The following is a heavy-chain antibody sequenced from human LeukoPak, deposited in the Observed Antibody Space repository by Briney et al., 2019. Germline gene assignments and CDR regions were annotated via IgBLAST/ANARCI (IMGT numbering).Heavy chain of an antibody. CDR3: AREYSSGWYYYYYYMDV. D-gene: IGHD6-19*01. Sequence: GGSLRLSCAASGFTFSSYSMNWVRHAPGKGLEWVSGINWNGGSTGYADSVKGRFTISRDNAKNSLYLQMNSLRAEDTALYYCAREYSSGWYYYYYYMDVWGKGTTVTVSS. J-gene: IGHJ6*03. V-gene: IGHV3-20*04. CDR2: INWNGGST. CDR1: GFTFSSYS.